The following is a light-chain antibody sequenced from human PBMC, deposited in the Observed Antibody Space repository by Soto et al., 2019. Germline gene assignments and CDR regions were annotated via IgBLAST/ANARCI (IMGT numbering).Light chain of an antibody. CDR3: RQYGRAPLT. Sequence: EIVLTQSPGTLSLSPGERATLSCRASQSVSSSYLAGYQHKPGQAPRLLISGASSRAPGIPDRFSGSGSGTHFLRTISRLEPADFAWYYCRQYGRAPLTFGGGTKVEIK. V-gene: IGKV3-20*01. CDR2: GAS. J-gene: IGKJ4*02. CDR1: QSVSSSY.